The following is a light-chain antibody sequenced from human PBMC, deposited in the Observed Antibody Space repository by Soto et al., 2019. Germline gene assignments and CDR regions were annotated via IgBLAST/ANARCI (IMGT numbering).Light chain of an antibody. V-gene: IGKV4-1*01. CDR3: QQYYSTPPT. J-gene: IGKJ1*01. CDR1: QNISSY. CDR2: WAS. Sequence: TQSPVTLSLSPGKRATLSCRASQNISSYLIWYQQKPGQPPKLLIYWASTRESGVPDRFSGSGSGTDFTLTISSLQAEDVAVYYCQQYYSTPPTFGQGTKVDIK.